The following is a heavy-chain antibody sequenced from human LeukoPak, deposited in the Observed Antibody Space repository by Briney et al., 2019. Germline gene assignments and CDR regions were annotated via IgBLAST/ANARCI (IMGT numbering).Heavy chain of an antibody. CDR1: GGSISSSSYY. V-gene: IGHV4-39*07. CDR3: ARDVSSWLPYNWFDP. J-gene: IGHJ5*02. CDR2: IYYSGST. Sequence: SETLSLTCTVSGGSISSSSYYWGWIRQPPGKGLEWIGSIYYSGSTYYNPSLKSRVTISVDTSKNQFSLKLSSVTAADTAVYYCARDVSSWLPYNWFDPWGQGTLVTASS. D-gene: IGHD6-13*01.